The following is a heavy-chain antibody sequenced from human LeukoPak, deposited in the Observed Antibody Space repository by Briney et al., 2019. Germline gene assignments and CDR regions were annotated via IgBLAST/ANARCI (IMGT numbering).Heavy chain of an antibody. Sequence: SETLSLTCTVSGGSISSSSYYWGWIRQPPGKGLEWIGSIYYSGSTYYNPSLKSRVTISVDTSKNQFSLKLSSVTAADTAVYYCARVGGSSRASDYWGQGTLVTVSS. CDR1: GGSISSSSYY. CDR2: IYYSGST. V-gene: IGHV4-39*07. D-gene: IGHD3-10*01. CDR3: ARVGGSSRASDY. J-gene: IGHJ4*02.